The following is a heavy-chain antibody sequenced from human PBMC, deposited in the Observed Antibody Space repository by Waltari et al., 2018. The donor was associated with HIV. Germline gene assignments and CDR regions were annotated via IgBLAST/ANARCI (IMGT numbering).Heavy chain of an antibody. Sequence: QVNLVQSGAEANKPGASVQISCEASGYSFRSYARTWVRQAPGQGLEWMGWISGYNRNSKYAEKVQGRVTFTTDTSTNTAYMELRSMRSDDTAVYFCARGNSMLRMAELDYWGQGTLVTVSS. J-gene: IGHJ4*02. CDR3: ARGNSMLRMAELDY. CDR2: ISGYNRNS. V-gene: IGHV1-18*01. D-gene: IGHD3-10*02. CDR1: GYSFRSYA.